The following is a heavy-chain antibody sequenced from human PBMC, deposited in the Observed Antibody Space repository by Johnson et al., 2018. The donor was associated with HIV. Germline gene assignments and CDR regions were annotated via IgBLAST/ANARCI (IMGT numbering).Heavy chain of an antibody. CDR3: AKGGIATRFFDI. V-gene: IGHV3-NL1*01. J-gene: IGHJ3*02. D-gene: IGHD6-6*01. Sequence: QVQLVESGGGVVQPGGSLRLSCAASGFTFSSYGMHWVRQAPGKGLAWVSAISGSGGSTFSADSVKGRFTISRDNSKNTLHLQMNNLRDEDTALYYCAKGGIATRFFDIWGQGTMVTVSS. CDR1: GFTFSSYG. CDR2: ISGSGGST.